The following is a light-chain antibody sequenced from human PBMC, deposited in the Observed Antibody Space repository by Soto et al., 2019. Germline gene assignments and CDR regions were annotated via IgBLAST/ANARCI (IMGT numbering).Light chain of an antibody. CDR2: GTS. V-gene: IGKV3-15*01. CDR1: QSVNSN. J-gene: IGKJ1*01. CDR3: QQYNDWPRT. Sequence: IGLTQSPATLSVTPGERATLSCRASQSVNSNLAWYQQRPGQAPRLLMYGTSTRATGISTRFSGSGSGTEFTLTINSLQSKDFAVYYCQQYNDWPRTFGQGTKVDI.